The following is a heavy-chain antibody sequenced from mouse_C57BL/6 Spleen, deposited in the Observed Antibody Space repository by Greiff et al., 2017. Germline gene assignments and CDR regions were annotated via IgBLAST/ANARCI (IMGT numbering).Heavy chain of an antibody. Sequence: QVQLQQSGAELVRPGTSVKVSCKASGYAFTNYLIEWVKQRPGQGLEWIGVINPGSGGTNYNEKFKGKATLTADKSSSTAYMQLSSLTSEESAVYFCAREEDSSGYWFAYWGQGTLVTVSA. CDR3: AREEDSSGYWFAY. V-gene: IGHV1-54*01. J-gene: IGHJ3*01. CDR2: INPGSGGT. CDR1: GYAFTNYL. D-gene: IGHD3-2*02.